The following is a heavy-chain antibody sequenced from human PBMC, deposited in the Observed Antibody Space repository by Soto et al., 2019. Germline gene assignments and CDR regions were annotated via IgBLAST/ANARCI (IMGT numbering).Heavy chain of an antibody. V-gene: IGHV1-69*13. CDR1: GDSFSKYT. D-gene: IGHD1-1*01. J-gene: IGHJ5*01. CDR3: ARGRGLYNSGRSQLDS. Sequence: SVKVSCKASGDSFSKYTVNWVRQAPRQGLEWVGGVIPRFGTTNFAPTLQGRVTITADQSMNTVYMELSSLRSEDTALYYCARGRGLYNSGRSQLDSWG. CDR2: VIPRFGTT.